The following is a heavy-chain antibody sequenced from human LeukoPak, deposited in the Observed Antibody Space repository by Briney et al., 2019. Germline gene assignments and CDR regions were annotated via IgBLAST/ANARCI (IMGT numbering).Heavy chain of an antibody. CDR3: ARSTFGGIIVIGDY. CDR1: GFTFSSHG. CDR2: ISYDGSNE. Sequence: PGGSLRLSCAASGFTFSSHGMHWVRQAPGKGLEWVAVISYDGSNEYYADSVKGRFIISRDNSKNTLFLQMNSLRPEDTAVYYCARSTFGGIIVIGDYWGQGTLVTVS. J-gene: IGHJ4*02. D-gene: IGHD3-16*02. V-gene: IGHV3-30*03.